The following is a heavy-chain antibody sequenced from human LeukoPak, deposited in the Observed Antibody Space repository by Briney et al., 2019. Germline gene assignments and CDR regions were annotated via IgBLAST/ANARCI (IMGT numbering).Heavy chain of an antibody. CDR3: ARDGAVAGHFDY. J-gene: IGHJ4*02. V-gene: IGHV4-34*01. D-gene: IGHD6-19*01. Sequence: PSETLSLTCAVYGGSFSGYYWSWIRQPPGKGLEWIGEIYHSGSTNYNPSLKSRVTISVDKSKNQFSLKLSSVTAADTAVYYCARDGAVAGHFDYWGQGTLVTVSS. CDR2: IYHSGST. CDR1: GGSFSGYY.